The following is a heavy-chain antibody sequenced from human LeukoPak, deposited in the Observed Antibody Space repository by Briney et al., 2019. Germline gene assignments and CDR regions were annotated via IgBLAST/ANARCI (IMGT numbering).Heavy chain of an antibody. CDR2: ISDSGVGT. J-gene: IGHJ6*02. CDR3: ARDLSGSGSFFLRESRYGMDV. V-gene: IGHV3-23*01. D-gene: IGHD3-10*01. Sequence: GGSLRLSCATSGFTFSSYAMSWVRQAPGKGLEWVSIISDSGVGTYYTDSVKGRFTISRDNSKNTLCLQMNSLRAEDTAVYYCARDLSGSGSFFLRESRYGMDVWGQGTTVTVSS. CDR1: GFTFSSYA.